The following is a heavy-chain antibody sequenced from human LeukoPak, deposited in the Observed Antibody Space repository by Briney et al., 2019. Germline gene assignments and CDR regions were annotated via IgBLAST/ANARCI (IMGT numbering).Heavy chain of an antibody. Sequence: GGSLRLSCAASGSTFSAFGMHWVRQAPGKGLEWVGVIWYDGSKIYFADSVKGRFTISKDDSKNTLYLQMNSLRAEDTAVYYCVRDGGSGVDYWGQGTLVTVSS. CDR3: VRDGGSGVDY. D-gene: IGHD6-25*01. CDR2: IWYDGSKI. J-gene: IGHJ4*02. CDR1: GSTFSAFG. V-gene: IGHV3-33*01.